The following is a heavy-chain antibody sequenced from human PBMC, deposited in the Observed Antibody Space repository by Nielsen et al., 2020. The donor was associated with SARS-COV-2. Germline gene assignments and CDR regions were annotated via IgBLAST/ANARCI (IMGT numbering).Heavy chain of an antibody. CDR3: ARGGYHIYDFDY. J-gene: IGHJ4*02. V-gene: IGHV4-59*01. D-gene: IGHD5-12*01. CDR1: GGSLRHYY. CDR2: MFYIGTA. Sequence: SETLSLTCSVSGGSLRHYYWSWVRQLPRKGLDRIGYMFYIGTANYNPSFQSRVNISVDTSKNQFSLKLSSVTAADTATYYCARGGYHIYDFDYWGRGTLVTVSA.